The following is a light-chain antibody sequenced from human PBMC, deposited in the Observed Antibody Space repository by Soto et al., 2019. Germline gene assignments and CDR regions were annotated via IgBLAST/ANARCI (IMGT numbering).Light chain of an antibody. CDR3: SSYTSRSTVV. J-gene: IGLJ2*01. Sequence: QSALTQPASVSGSPGQSITISCTGTSSDVGRYNYVTWYQQHQGKAPKLMIYDVSNRPSGVSNRFSGSQSGNTASLTISGLPGEDEADYYCSSYTSRSTVVFGGGTKVTVL. CDR2: DVS. CDR1: SSDVGRYNY. V-gene: IGLV2-14*01.